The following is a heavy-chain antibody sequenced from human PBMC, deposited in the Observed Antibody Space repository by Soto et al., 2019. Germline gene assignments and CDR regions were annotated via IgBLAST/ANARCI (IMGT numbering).Heavy chain of an antibody. Sequence: SETLSLTCTVSGSSISSYYWSWIRQPPGKGLEWIGYIYYSGSTNYNPSLKSRVTISVDTSKNQFSLKLSSVTAADTAVYYCARHRGGSGQLLFGYWGQGTLVPVSS. J-gene: IGHJ4*02. CDR1: GSSISSYY. D-gene: IGHD2-2*01. V-gene: IGHV4-59*08. CDR2: IYYSGST. CDR3: ARHRGGSGQLLFGY.